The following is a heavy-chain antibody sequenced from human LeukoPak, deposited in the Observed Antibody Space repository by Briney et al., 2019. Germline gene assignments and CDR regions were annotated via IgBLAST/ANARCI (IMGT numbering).Heavy chain of an antibody. Sequence: SETLSLTCAVYGGPFSGYYWSWIRQPPGKWLEWIGEISHSGSTKCNPSLRSRVTISVDTSKNPFSLKVSSVTAADTAVYYCARGRRTYDFWSGYYDAFDIWGQGTMVTVSS. D-gene: IGHD3-3*01. CDR3: ARGRRTYDFWSGYYDAFDI. CDR1: GGPFSGYY. CDR2: ISHSGST. V-gene: IGHV4-34*01. J-gene: IGHJ3*02.